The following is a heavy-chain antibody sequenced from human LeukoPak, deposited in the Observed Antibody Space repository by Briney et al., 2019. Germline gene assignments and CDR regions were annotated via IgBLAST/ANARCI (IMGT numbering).Heavy chain of an antibody. D-gene: IGHD2-2*01. J-gene: IGHJ5*02. Sequence: PGRSLRLSCAASGFTFSSYGMHWVRQAPGKGLEWVAVISYDGTIRNYADSVKGRFTISRDNSKNTLYLQMNSLTAEDTAQYYCAKGGCSSTTCYLANPWGQGTLVTVSS. CDR1: GFTFSSYG. V-gene: IGHV3-30*18. CDR3: AKGGCSSTTCYLANP. CDR2: ISYDGTIR.